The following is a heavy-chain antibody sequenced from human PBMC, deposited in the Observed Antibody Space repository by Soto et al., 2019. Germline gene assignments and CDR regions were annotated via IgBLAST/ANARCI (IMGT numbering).Heavy chain of an antibody. Sequence: ASVKVSCKASGYTFSSYGLSWVRQAPGQGLEWMGWISAYNGNMKYAQRFQGRVTLTTDTSRSTAYMGLRSLRSDDTAIYYCARDEEGDYYDSSGQFDFWGQGTQVTVSS. CDR2: ISAYNGNM. V-gene: IGHV1-18*04. J-gene: IGHJ4*02. CDR3: ARDEEGDYYDSSGQFDF. CDR1: GYTFSSYG. D-gene: IGHD3-22*01.